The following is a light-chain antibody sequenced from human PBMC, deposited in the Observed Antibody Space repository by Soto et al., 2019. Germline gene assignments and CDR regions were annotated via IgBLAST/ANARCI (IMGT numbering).Light chain of an antibody. V-gene: IGKV3-15*01. CDR1: QGVSSN. CDR2: GAS. Sequence: DIVMTQSPVTLSVSPGERATLSCRASQGVSSNLAWYQQKPGQAPRLLIYGASTRAAGIPARFSGSGSGTEFNLTISSRQSEDFAVYYCQQYNNWPRTFGPGTKVDIK. J-gene: IGKJ3*01. CDR3: QQYNNWPRT.